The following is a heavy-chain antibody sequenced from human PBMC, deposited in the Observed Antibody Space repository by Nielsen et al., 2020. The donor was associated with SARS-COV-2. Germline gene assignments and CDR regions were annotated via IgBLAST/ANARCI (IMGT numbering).Heavy chain of an antibody. D-gene: IGHD3-16*01. V-gene: IGHV4-59*08. J-gene: IGHJ2*01. CDR1: GGSLSTYY. CDR2: VSYSGRT. CDR3: ARQRGRGWYFDL. Sequence: SQTLSLTCPVSGGSLSTYYWSWIRQSPGKGVEWIAQVSYSGRTDYNPSLSLERRVTISVDTSKNQVSLQLSSVTAADTALYYCARQRGRGWYFDLWGRGTLVTVSS.